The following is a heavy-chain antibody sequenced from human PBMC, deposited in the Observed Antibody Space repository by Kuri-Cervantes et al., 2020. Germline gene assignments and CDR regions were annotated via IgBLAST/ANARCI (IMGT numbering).Heavy chain of an antibody. V-gene: IGHV4-59*08. Sequence: GSLRLSCTVSGGSISSYYRSWIRQPPGKGLEWIGYIYYSGSTNYNPSLKSRVTISVDTSKNQFSLKLSSVTAADTAVYYCARHRWAACLHYGMDVWGQGTTVTVSS. CDR3: ARHRWAACLHYGMDV. D-gene: IGHD6-6*01. CDR1: GGSISSYY. J-gene: IGHJ6*02. CDR2: IYYSGST.